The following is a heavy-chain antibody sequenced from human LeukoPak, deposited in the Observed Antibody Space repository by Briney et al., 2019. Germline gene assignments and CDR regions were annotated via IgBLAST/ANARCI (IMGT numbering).Heavy chain of an antibody. D-gene: IGHD3-22*01. CDR3: AREVWNYYYSRGYALDY. J-gene: IGHJ4*02. CDR1: GFTFSSYS. CDR2: ISSSSSYI. V-gene: IGHV3-21*01. Sequence: GGSLRLSCAASGFTFSSYSMNWVRQAPGKGLEWVSSISSSSSYIYYADSVKGRFTISRDNAKNSLYLQMNSLRAEDTAVYYCAREVWNYYYSRGYALDYWGQGTLVTVSS.